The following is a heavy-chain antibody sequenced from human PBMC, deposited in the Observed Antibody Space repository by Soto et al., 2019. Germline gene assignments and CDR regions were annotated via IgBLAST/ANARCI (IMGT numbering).Heavy chain of an antibody. CDR3: ARVGGTGGYTYGLDY. CDR1: GGTFSSYA. Sequence: QVQLVQSGAEVKKPGSSVKVSCKASGGTFSSYAISWVRQAPGQGLEWMGGIIPVFDTGIYAQKFQGRVTITADKSTNTPYMALSRLRSEDTAVYFCARVGGTGGYTYGLDYWGQGTLVTVSS. V-gene: IGHV1-69*06. CDR2: IIPVFDTG. J-gene: IGHJ4*02. D-gene: IGHD5-18*01.